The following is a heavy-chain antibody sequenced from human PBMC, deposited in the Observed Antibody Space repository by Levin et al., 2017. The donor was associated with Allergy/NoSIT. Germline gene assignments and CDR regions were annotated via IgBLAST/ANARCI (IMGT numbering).Heavy chain of an antibody. CDR2: ISSNGGST. CDR3: VKGSGYSDGFFDY. J-gene: IGHJ4*02. V-gene: IGHV3-64D*06. Sequence: GGSLRLSCSASGFTFSSYAMHWVRQAPGKGLEYVSAISSNGGSTYYADSVKGRFTISRDNSKNTLYLQMSSLRAEDTAVYYCVKGSGYSDGFFDYWGQGTLVTVSS. CDR1: GFTFSSYA. D-gene: IGHD5-18*01.